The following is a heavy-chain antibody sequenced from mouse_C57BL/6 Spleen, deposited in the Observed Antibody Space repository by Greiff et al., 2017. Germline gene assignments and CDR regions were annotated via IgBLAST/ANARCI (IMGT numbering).Heavy chain of an antibody. Sequence: EVQRVESGGGLVKPGGSLKLSCAASGFTFSSYAMSWVRQTPEKRLEWVATISDGGSYTYYPDNVKGRFTISRDNAKNNLYLQMSHLKSEDTAMYYCAREGDGNYDPVDYWGQGTTLTVSS. CDR1: GFTFSSYA. V-gene: IGHV5-4*01. CDR3: AREGDGNYDPVDY. J-gene: IGHJ2*01. CDR2: ISDGGSYT. D-gene: IGHD2-1*01.